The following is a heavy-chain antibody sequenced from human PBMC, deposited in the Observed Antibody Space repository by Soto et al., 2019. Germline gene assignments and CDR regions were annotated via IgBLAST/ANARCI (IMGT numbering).Heavy chain of an antibody. J-gene: IGHJ6*02. CDR2: IYHSGST. CDR3: ARDSSSTQSRFYYGMDV. D-gene: IGHD6-13*01. CDR1: GGSISSSNW. V-gene: IGHV4-4*02. Sequence: SETLSLTCAVSGGSISSSNWWSWVRQPPGKGLEWIGEIYHSGSTNYNPSLKSRVTISVDKSKNQFSLKLSSVTAADTAVYYCARDSSSTQSRFYYGMDVWGQGTTVTVSS.